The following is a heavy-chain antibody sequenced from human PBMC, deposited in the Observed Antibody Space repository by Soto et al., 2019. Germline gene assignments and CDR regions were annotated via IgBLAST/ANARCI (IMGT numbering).Heavy chain of an antibody. V-gene: IGHV4-59*08. CDR2: VYYTGDT. Sequence: QVQLQQSGPRLVKPSETLSLTCTVSSGPDRSHNWGWIRQPPGRGLEWIGYVYYTGDTAYNPFLRGRVTISADTSTNDISLPLNSVTAADTAVYYCVRQGIDYLHGLVDVWGQGTTVSVSS. J-gene: IGHJ6*02. CDR1: SGPDRSHN. D-gene: IGHD4-17*01. CDR3: VRQGIDYLHGLVDV.